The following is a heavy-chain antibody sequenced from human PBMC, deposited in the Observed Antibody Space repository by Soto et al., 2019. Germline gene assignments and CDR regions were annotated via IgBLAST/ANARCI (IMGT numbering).Heavy chain of an antibody. CDR1: GFNFSDSA. Sequence: EVQLVESGGGLVQPGGSLKVSCAGLGFNFSDSALHWVRQPSGKGLEWIGRIRGRSKKFATSYATSVRGRFSLSRDVSRNTAYLQMNSMRDDDTGIYFCTARGGDSLQDVWGQGTLVTVSS. CDR3: TARGGDSLQDV. J-gene: IGHJ4*02. D-gene: IGHD4-17*01. CDR2: IRGRSKKFAT. V-gene: IGHV3-73*01.